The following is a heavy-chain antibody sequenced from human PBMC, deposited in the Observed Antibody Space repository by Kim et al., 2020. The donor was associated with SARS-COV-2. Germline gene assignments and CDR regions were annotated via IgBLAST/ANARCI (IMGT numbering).Heavy chain of an antibody. Sequence: GGSLRLSCAASGFTFSSYSMNWVRQAPGKGLEWVSSISSSSSYIYYADSVKGRFTISRDNAKNSLYLQMNSLRAEDTAVYYCARDREIPWCGGDCGYYGMDVWGQGTTVTVSS. D-gene: IGHD2-21*02. CDR3: ARDREIPWCGGDCGYYGMDV. CDR2: ISSSSSYI. J-gene: IGHJ6*02. CDR1: GFTFSSYS. V-gene: IGHV3-21*01.